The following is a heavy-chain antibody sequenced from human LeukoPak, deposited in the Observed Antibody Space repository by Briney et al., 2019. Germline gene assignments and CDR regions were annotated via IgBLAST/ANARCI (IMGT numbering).Heavy chain of an antibody. Sequence: GGSLRLSCAASGFTFSSYAMSWVRQAPGKGLEWAAYISSAGHTIYYADSVKGRFTISRDSTKNSLYLQMSSLRVEDTAVYFCARDSLVVSNGLDIWGQGTMVIVSS. D-gene: IGHD3-22*01. V-gene: IGHV3-48*01. CDR2: ISSAGHTI. CDR3: ARDSLVVSNGLDI. CDR1: GFTFSSYA. J-gene: IGHJ3*02.